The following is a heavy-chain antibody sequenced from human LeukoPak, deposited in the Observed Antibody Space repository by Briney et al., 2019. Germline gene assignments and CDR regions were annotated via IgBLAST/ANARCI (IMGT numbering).Heavy chain of an antibody. CDR2: IQYDGSNA. Sequence: PGGCLRLSCAASRFTFSSYGMDWVRQAPGKGLEWVAYIQYDGSNAQYADSVKGRFSISRDSSKNILYLQMNSLRAEDTAVYYCAKDRCSNGVGCYYYYMDVWGKGTTVTVSS. J-gene: IGHJ6*03. V-gene: IGHV3-30*02. CDR3: AKDRCSNGVGCYYYYMDV. D-gene: IGHD2-8*01. CDR1: RFTFSSYG.